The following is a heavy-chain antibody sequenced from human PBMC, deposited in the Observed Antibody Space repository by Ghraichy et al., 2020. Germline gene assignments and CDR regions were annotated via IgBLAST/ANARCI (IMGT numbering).Heavy chain of an antibody. V-gene: IGHV1-8*01. J-gene: IGHJ4*02. CDR3: ARINSYYYDSSGYYYVPFDY. CDR1: GYTFTSYD. CDR2: MNPNSGNT. Sequence: ASVKVSCKASGYTFTSYDINWVRQATGQGLEWMGWMNPNSGNTGYAQKFQGRVTMTRNTSISTAYMELSSLRSEDTAVYYCARINSYYYDSSGYYYVPFDYWGQGTLVTVSS. D-gene: IGHD3-22*01.